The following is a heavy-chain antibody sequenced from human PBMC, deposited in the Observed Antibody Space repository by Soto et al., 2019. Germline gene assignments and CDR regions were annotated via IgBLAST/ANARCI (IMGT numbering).Heavy chain of an antibody. D-gene: IGHD1-1*01. CDR1: GFMFSSHA. J-gene: IGHJ4*02. Sequence: QVQLVESGGGVVQPGRSLRLSCAASGFMFSSHAMHWVRQAPGKGLEWVAVISSDGNNKYYAESVKGRFTISRDNSKNTVYLQMNRLRSEHTAGYYCVRGDNCAVEPSDYWGQGTLVTVLS. V-gene: IGHV3-33*01. CDR2: ISSDGNNK. CDR3: VRGDNCAVEPSDY.